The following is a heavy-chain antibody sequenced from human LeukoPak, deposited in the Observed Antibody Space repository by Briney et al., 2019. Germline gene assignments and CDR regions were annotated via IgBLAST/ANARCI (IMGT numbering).Heavy chain of an antibody. V-gene: IGHV1-46*01. CDR1: GYTFTSYY. D-gene: IGHD3-10*01. Sequence: ASVKVSCKASGYTFTSYYMHWVRQAPGQGLEWMGIINPSGGSTSYAQKFQGRVTMTRDMSTSTVYMELSRLRSDDTAVYYCARDSDRRYYFDYWGQGTLVTVSS. CDR3: ARDSDRRYYFDY. J-gene: IGHJ4*02. CDR2: INPSGGST.